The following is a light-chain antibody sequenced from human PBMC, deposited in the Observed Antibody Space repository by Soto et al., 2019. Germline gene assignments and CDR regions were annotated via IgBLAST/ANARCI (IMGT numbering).Light chain of an antibody. Sequence: DIQMTQSPSTLSASIGDRVTITCRASRSISDWVAWYQQKPGKAPNLLSFDASSLKSGVPSRFCGSGSGTEFTLTISSLQPDDFATYYCLQYDSYSWTFGQGTKVDIK. CDR1: RSISDW. V-gene: IGKV1-5*01. CDR2: DAS. CDR3: LQYDSYSWT. J-gene: IGKJ1*01.